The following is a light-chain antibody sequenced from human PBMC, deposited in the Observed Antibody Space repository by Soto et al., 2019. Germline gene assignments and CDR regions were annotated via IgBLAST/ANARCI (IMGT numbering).Light chain of an antibody. Sequence: EIVMTQSPATLSVSPGERATLSCRASQSVSSNLAWYQQKPGQAPRLLIYGASTRATGIPASFSGSGSGTEFTLTISSLQSEDIAVYYCQQRSNWPPITFGQGTRLEIK. CDR1: QSVSSN. CDR3: QQRSNWPPIT. J-gene: IGKJ5*01. CDR2: GAS. V-gene: IGKV3-15*01.